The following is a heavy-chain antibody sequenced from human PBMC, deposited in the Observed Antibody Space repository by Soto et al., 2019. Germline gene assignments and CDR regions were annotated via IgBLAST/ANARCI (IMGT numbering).Heavy chain of an antibody. J-gene: IGHJ2*01. V-gene: IGHV1-69*12. CDR1: GGTFSNYP. CDR2: IIPIFGTV. D-gene: IGHD2-21*02. Sequence: QVQLVQSGAEVKKPGSSVKVSCKASGGTFSNYPISWVRQAPGQGLEWLGGIIPIFGTVDYAQKFQGRATITADESTSTAYMERSSLRSEDAAVYYCARGNLRWRQMLYFDLCGRGTLVTVSS. CDR3: ARGNLRWRQMLYFDL.